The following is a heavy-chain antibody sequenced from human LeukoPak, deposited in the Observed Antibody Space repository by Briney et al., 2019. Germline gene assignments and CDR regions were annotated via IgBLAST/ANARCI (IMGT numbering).Heavy chain of an antibody. Sequence: PSETLPLTCAVYGGSFSGYYWSWIRQPPGKGLEWIGEINHSGSTNYNPSLKSRVPISVDPSKTQFSLKLSSVTAADTAVYYCARGRRRGMYLDYWGQGTLVTVSS. D-gene: IGHD1-26*01. CDR3: ARGRRRGMYLDY. CDR2: INHSGST. V-gene: IGHV4-34*01. J-gene: IGHJ4*02. CDR1: GGSFSGYY.